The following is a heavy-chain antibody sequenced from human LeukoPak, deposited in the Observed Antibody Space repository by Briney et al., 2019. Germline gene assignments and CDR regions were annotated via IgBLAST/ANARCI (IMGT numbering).Heavy chain of an antibody. CDR2: IKQEGSEK. CDR1: GFTVSSYA. CDR3: ARWGYYGSGSYCFDY. Sequence: GGSLRLSCAASGFTVSSYAMSWVRQAPGKGLKWVANIKQEGSEKYYVDSVKCRFTISRDNAKNSLYLQMNSLRAEDTAVYFCARWGYYGSGSYCFDYWGQGTLVTVSS. J-gene: IGHJ4*02. V-gene: IGHV3-7*04. D-gene: IGHD3-10*01.